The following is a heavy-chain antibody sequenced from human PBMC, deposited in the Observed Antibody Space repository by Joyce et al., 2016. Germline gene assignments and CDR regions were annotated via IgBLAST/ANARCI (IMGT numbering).Heavy chain of an antibody. CDR1: GFSFRYFW. D-gene: IGHD6-13*01. V-gene: IGHV3-7*03. J-gene: IGHJ5*02. CDR3: TRGSGTGWFDP. Sequence: EVYLVESGGGLVQPGGSLRLSCAASGFSFRYFWMDWVRQAPGKGLEWVAQINEDGSEKNYMDSLRGRFTISRDNAENSVDLQINSLRVEDTAVYYCTRGSGTGWFDPWGQGTLVTVSS. CDR2: INEDGSEK.